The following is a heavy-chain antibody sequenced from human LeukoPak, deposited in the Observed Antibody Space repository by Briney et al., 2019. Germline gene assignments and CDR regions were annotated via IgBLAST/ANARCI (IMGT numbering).Heavy chain of an antibody. V-gene: IGHV3-48*02. Sequence: PGGSLRLSCAASGFTFSSYNMNWVRQAPGKGLKWVSYISSSSSTIYYADSVKGRFTISRDNAKNSLYLQMNSLRDEDTAVYYCARAHSPGYKVAYYWGQGTLVTVSS. CDR3: ARAHSPGYKVAYY. J-gene: IGHJ4*02. D-gene: IGHD3-9*01. CDR1: GFTFSSYN. CDR2: ISSSSSTI.